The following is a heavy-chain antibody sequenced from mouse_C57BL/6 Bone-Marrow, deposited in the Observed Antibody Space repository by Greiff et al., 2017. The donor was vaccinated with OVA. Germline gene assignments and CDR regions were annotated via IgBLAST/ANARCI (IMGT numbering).Heavy chain of an antibody. CDR1: GYAFSSYW. D-gene: IGHD2-4*01. CDR3: AGIYYDYDKEYYFDY. V-gene: IGHV1-80*01. J-gene: IGHJ2*01. Sequence: QVQLKQSGAELVKPGASVKISCKASGYAFSSYWMNWVKQRPGKGLEWIGQIYPGDGDTNYNGKFKGKATLTADKSSSTAYMQLSSLTSEDSAVYFCAGIYYDYDKEYYFDYWGQGTTRTVSS. CDR2: IYPGDGDT.